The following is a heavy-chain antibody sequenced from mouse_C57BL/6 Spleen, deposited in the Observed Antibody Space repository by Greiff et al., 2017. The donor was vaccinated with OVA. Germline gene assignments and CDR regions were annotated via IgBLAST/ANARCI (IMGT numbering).Heavy chain of an antibody. V-gene: IGHV1-55*01. Sequence: VQLQQPGAELVKPGASVKMSCKASGYTFTSYWITWVKQRPGQGLEWIGDIYPGSGSTNYNEKFKSKATLTVDTSSSTAYMQLSSLTSEDSAVYYCAREGYDYDEENYYAMDYWGQGTSVTVSS. J-gene: IGHJ4*01. CDR1: GYTFTSYW. CDR3: AREGYDYDEENYYAMDY. D-gene: IGHD2-4*01. CDR2: IYPGSGST.